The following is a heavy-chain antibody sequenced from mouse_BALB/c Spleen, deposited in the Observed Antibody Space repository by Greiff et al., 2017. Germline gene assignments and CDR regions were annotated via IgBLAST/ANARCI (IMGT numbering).Heavy chain of an antibody. Sequence: EVKLVESGAELVRSGASVKLSCTASGFNIKDYYMHWVKQRPEQGLEWIGWIDPENGDTEYAPKFQGKATMTADTSSNTAYLQLSSLTSEDTAVYYCNAIDYYGSSLYYYAMDYWGQGTSVTVSS. CDR1: GFNIKDYY. J-gene: IGHJ4*01. V-gene: IGHV14-4*02. D-gene: IGHD1-1*01. CDR2: IDPENGDT. CDR3: NAIDYYGSSLYYYAMDY.